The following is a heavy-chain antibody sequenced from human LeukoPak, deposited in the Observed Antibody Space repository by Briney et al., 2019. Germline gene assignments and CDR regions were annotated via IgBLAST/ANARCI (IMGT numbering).Heavy chain of an antibody. J-gene: IGHJ4*02. V-gene: IGHV4-39*07. D-gene: IGHD1-1*01. Sequence: SETLSLTCTVSGGSISSSSYYWGWIRQPPGKGLEWIGSIYYSGSTYYNPSLKSRVTISVDTSKNQFSLKLSSVTAADAAVYYCAKREGSSQVDYWGQGTLVTVSS. CDR3: AKREGSSQVDY. CDR2: IYYSGST. CDR1: GGSISSSSYY.